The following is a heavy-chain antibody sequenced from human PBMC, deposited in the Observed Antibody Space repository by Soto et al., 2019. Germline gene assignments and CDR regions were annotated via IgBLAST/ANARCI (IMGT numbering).Heavy chain of an antibody. V-gene: IGHV3-23*01. CDR2: VGGSGDST. J-gene: IGHJ4*02. CDR3: AKGRASDCPGCTQDY. CDR1: SSTFSSYA. D-gene: IGHD2-21*02. Sequence: EVQLLESGGGLAQPGGSRSPSGAASSSTFSSYARSWVRQPPGRGWGGASAVGGSGDSTYYADSVKGRFTFSRDNSKNTLYLQMNSLRAEDTAVYYCAKGRASDCPGCTQDYWGQGTLVTVSS.